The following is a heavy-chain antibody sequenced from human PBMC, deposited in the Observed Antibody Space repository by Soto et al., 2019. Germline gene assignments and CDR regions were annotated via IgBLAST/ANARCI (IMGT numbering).Heavy chain of an antibody. V-gene: IGHV3-66*01. CDR3: ARGWWAHFDY. CDR1: GFTVSSNS. CDR2: IYSGVST. D-gene: IGHD2-15*01. J-gene: IGHJ4*02. Sequence: EVQLVESGGGLVQPGGSLRLSCAASGFTVSSNSMNWVRQAPGKGLEWVSVIYSGVSTYYADSVKGRFTISRDNSKNTLYLQMNTLRAEDTAVYYCARGWWAHFDYWGQGTLVTVSS.